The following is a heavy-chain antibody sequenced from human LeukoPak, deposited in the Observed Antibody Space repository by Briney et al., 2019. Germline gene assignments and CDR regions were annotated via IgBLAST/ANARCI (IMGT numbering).Heavy chain of an antibody. J-gene: IGHJ4*02. V-gene: IGHV3-7*01. Sequence: GSLGLSCAASGFNFSTYWMKWVRQAPGKGLEWVASIKEDGSDKYYVDSVKGRFSISRDNAKNSLYLQMNSLRTEDTAVYYCAKGGHFNFDYWGQGTLVTVSS. CDR2: IKEDGSDK. D-gene: IGHD5-12*01. CDR1: GFNFSTYW. CDR3: AKGGHFNFDY.